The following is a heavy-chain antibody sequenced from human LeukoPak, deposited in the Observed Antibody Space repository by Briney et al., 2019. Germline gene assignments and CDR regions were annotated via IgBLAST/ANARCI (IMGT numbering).Heavy chain of an antibody. D-gene: IGHD1-26*01. CDR1: GGTFSIYA. CDR3: AREGYSGSYTFDY. Sequence: SVKVSCKASGGTFSIYAISWVRQAPGQGLEWMGGIIPIFGTANYAQKFQGRVTITADESTSTAYMELSSLRSEDTAVYYCAREGYSGSYTFDYWGQGTLVTVSS. J-gene: IGHJ4*02. CDR2: IIPIFGTA. V-gene: IGHV1-69*13.